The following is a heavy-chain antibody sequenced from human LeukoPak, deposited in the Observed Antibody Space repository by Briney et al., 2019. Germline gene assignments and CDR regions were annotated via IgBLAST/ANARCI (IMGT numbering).Heavy chain of an antibody. J-gene: IGHJ4*02. CDR3: ARKGPEHLPAYFDH. V-gene: IGHV4-30-2*06. Sequence: SQTLSLTCSVSGGSISSGTYFWGWLRQSPGQGLAWFGNIWPSGSTYYNPSLSGRVATSLDTSRNHFTLMVTAVTAADTAFYYCARKGPEHLPAYFDHWGRGILVTVSS. D-gene: IGHD2-21*01. CDR2: IWPSGST. CDR1: GGSISSGTYF.